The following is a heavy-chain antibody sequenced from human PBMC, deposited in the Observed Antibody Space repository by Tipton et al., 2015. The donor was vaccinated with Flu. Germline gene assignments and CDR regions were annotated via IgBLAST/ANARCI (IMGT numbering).Heavy chain of an antibody. Sequence: QLVQSGAEMKKPGASVKVSCKVSGYSFTGYGISWVRQAPGQGLEWMGWISGSNGNSNYAQRFQDRVTMTTDASTSIAYMEIRSLRSDDTAVYYCARAGPVVVIPSDALDVWGQGTIVTVSS. CDR1: GYSFTGYG. CDR3: ARAGPVVVIPSDALDV. J-gene: IGHJ3*01. D-gene: IGHD3-22*01. CDR2: ISGSNGNS. V-gene: IGHV1-18*04.